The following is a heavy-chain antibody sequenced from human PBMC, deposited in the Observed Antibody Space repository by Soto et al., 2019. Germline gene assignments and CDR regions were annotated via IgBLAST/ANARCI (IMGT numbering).Heavy chain of an antibody. CDR2: IKSTTEGGTI. CDR3: TTVSPALDY. CDR1: GFTFSNAW. V-gene: IGHV3-15*01. Sequence: EVQLVESGGGLVKPGGSLRLSCAASGFTFSNAWMSWVRQVPGKGLEWVGRIKSTTEGGTIEYAAPVQDRFTISRDDSKDTLYLQMNSRKTEDTALYYCTTVSPALDYWGQGAQVTVSS. J-gene: IGHJ4*02.